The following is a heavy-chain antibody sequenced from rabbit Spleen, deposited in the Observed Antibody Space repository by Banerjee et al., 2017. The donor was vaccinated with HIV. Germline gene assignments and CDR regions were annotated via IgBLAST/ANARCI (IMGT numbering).Heavy chain of an antibody. CDR2: IYIVNGKD. D-gene: IGHD1-1*01. V-gene: IGHV1S40*01. CDR3: ARDVVTVCWLNFNL. Sequence: QQLVESGGGLVKPGASLTLTCKASGVSFSSSYDMCWVRQAPGKGLEWIACIYIVNGKDVYANWAKGRFIISKTSSTTVTLQMTSLTAADTATYICARDVVTVCWLNFNLWGPGTLVTVS. J-gene: IGHJ4*01. CDR1: GVSFSSSYD.